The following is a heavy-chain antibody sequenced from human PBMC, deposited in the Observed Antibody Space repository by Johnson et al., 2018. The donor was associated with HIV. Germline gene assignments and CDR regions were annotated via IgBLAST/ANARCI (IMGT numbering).Heavy chain of an antibody. D-gene: IGHD3-22*01. CDR1: GFMFSDYY. J-gene: IGHJ3*02. CDR2: IYSGGST. CDR3: ARDYYDSSGYHHAFDI. V-gene: IGHV3-66*02. Sequence: VQLVESGGGLVKPGGSLRLSCAASGFMFSDYYMSWIRQAPGKGLEWVSGIYSGGSTFYADSVKGRFTISRDNSKNTVYLQMNSLRAEDTAVYYCARDYYDSSGYHHAFDIWGQGTMVTVSS.